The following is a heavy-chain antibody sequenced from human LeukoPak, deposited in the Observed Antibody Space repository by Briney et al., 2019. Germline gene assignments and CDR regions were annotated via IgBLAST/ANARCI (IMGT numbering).Heavy chain of an antibody. CDR3: ARDLGIQLWFY. Sequence: SGGSLRLSCAASVFTLSSYWMQWVRQAPRKGQVWVSRINSDGSSTSYADSVKGRFTISRDNAKNTLYLQMNSLRAEDTAVYYCARDLGIQLWFYWGQGTLVTVSS. CDR1: VFTLSSYW. J-gene: IGHJ4*02. V-gene: IGHV3-74*01. D-gene: IGHD5-18*01. CDR2: INSDGSST.